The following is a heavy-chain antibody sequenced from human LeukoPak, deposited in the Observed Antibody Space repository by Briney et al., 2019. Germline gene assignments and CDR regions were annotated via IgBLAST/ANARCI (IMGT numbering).Heavy chain of an antibody. V-gene: IGHV3-23*01. Sequence: GGSLRLSCAASGFTFSSYGMSWVRQAPGKGLEWVSAISGSGGSTYYADSVKGRFTISRDNSKNTLYLQMNSLRAEDTAVYYCAKVSGPNSGSYSQNFDYWGQGTLVTVSS. CDR2: ISGSGGST. J-gene: IGHJ4*02. CDR1: GFTFSSYG. D-gene: IGHD3-10*01. CDR3: AKVSGPNSGSYSQNFDY.